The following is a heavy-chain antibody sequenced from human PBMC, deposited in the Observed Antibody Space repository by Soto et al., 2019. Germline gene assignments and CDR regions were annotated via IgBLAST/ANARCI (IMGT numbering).Heavy chain of an antibody. CDR1: GGSISSYY. CDR3: ARARITGMAHDY. J-gene: IGHJ4*02. CDR2: IYYSGST. D-gene: IGHD1-20*01. V-gene: IGHV4-59*01. Sequence: KASETLSLTCTVSGGSISSYYWSWIRQPPGKGLEWIGYIYYSGSTNYNPSLKSRVTISVDTSKNQFSLKLSSVTAADTAVYYCARARITGMAHDYWGQGTLVTVSS.